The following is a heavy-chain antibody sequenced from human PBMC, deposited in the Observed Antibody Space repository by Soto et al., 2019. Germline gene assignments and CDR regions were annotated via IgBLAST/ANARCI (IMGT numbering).Heavy chain of an antibody. V-gene: IGHV3-7*01. CDR2: IKQDGSEK. J-gene: IGHJ3*02. CDR1: GFTFSSYW. CDR3: ARDLIITIFGVVITNDAFDI. D-gene: IGHD3-3*01. Sequence: GGSLRLSCAASGFTFSSYWMSWVRQAPGKGLEWVANIKQDGSEKYYVDSVKGRFTISRDNAKNSLYLQMNSLRAEDTAVYYCARDLIITIFGVVITNDAFDIWGQGTMVTV.